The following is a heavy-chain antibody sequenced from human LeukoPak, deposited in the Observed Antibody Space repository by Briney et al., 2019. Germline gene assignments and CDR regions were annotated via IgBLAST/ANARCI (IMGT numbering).Heavy chain of an antibody. V-gene: IGHV4-61*01. CDR1: GGSVSSGSYY. CDR3: ARSSSSAAYYFDY. D-gene: IGHD6-19*01. J-gene: IGHJ4*02. Sequence: SETLSLTCTVSGGSVSSGSYYWSWIRQPPGKGLEWIGYIYYSGSTNYNPSLKSRVTISVDTSKNQFSLKLSSMTAADTAVYYCARSSSSAAYYFDYWGQGTLVTVSS. CDR2: IYYSGST.